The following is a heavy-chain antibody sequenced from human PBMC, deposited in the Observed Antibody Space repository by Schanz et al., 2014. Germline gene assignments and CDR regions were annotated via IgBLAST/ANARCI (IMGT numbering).Heavy chain of an antibody. J-gene: IGHJ4*02. D-gene: IGHD3-10*01. CDR2: ISWNSGTI. V-gene: IGHV3-9*01. CDR3: ARIGGSVFDY. CDR1: GFTFDKYA. Sequence: EVQLVESGGGLVQPGKSLRLSCAASGFTFDKYAMHWVRQAPGKGLEWVSVISWNSGTIGYADSVKGRFTISRDNSKNTVHLQMNSLRAEDTAVYYCARIGGSVFDYWAQGTLVTVSS.